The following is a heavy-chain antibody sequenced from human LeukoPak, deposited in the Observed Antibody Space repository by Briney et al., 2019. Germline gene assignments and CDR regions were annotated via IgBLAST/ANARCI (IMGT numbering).Heavy chain of an antibody. CDR2: INPSGGST. D-gene: IGHD3-10*01. CDR1: GYTFTSYY. CDR3: ARDGGLYYYGSGSYSYYMDV. V-gene: IGHV1-46*01. Sequence: ASVKVSCKASGYTFTSYYMHWVRQAPGQGLEWMGIINPSGGSTSYAQKFQGRVTMTRDTSTSTVYMELSSLRSEDTAVYYCARDGGLYYYGSGSYSYYMDVWGKGTTVTISS. J-gene: IGHJ6*03.